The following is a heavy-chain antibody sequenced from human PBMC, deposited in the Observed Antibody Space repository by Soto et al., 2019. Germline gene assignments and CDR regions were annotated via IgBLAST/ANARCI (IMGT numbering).Heavy chain of an antibody. J-gene: IGHJ6*02. V-gene: IGHV3-13*01. D-gene: IGHD6-19*01. CDR1: GFTFSTYD. CDR3: ARGKQLSGMDV. Sequence: GGSLRLSCAASGFTFSTYDMHWVRQPTGKGLEWVSAIDTAGDTYYPGSVKGRFTIFRENAMNSLYLQMDSLRAGDTAVYYCARGKQLSGMDVWGQGTTVTVSS. CDR2: IDTAGDT.